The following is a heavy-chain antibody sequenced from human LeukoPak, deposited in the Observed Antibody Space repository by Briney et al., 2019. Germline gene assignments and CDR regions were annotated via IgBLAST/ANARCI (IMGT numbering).Heavy chain of an antibody. J-gene: IGHJ3*01. CDR2: ISSSNNYI. CDR1: GFTFSSYS. D-gene: IGHD3-22*01. CDR3: AKYYYSSVIYDAVDL. Sequence: GGSLRLSCAASGFTFSSYSMNWVRQAPGKGLEWVSSISSSNNYIYYADSVKGRFTISRDNSKNTLYLHMNSLSAEDTAVYYCAKYYYSSVIYDAVDLWGQGTMVTVSS. V-gene: IGHV3-21*04.